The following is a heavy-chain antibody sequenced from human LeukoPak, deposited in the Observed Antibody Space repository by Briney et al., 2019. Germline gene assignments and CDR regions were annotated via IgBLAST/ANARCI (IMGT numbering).Heavy chain of an antibody. J-gene: IGHJ4*02. CDR2: ISGSGGST. CDR3: ARSRYYFDY. CDR1: GFTFSSYA. V-gene: IGHV3-23*01. Sequence: PGGSLRLSCAASGFTFSSYAMSWVRQAPGKGLEWVSAISGSGGSTYYADSVKGRFTISRDNAKNSLYLQLNSLRAEDTAVYYCARSRYYFDYWGQGTLVTVSS.